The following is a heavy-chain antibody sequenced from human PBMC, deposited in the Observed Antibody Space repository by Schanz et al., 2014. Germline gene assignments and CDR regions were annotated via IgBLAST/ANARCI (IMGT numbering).Heavy chain of an antibody. V-gene: IGHV1-2*04. J-gene: IGHJ4*02. CDR1: GYTFTSYG. CDR3: ARAFGAYDTAGALDY. Sequence: QVQLVQSGAEVKKPGASVKVSCKASGYTFTSYGINWVRQAPGQGLEWMGWINPNSGTTNYAQKFQGWVTMTRDTSISTAYMELSRLKSDDTAVYYCARAFGAYDTAGALDYWGQGTLVNVSS. D-gene: IGHD4-17*01. CDR2: INPNSGTT.